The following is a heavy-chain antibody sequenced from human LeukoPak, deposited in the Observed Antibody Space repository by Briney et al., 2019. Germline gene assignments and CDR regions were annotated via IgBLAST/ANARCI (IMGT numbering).Heavy chain of an antibody. CDR2: IYHSGST. CDR3: ARAGAMVRRGAFDI. V-gene: IGHV4-30-2*01. CDR1: GGSISSGGYS. J-gene: IGHJ3*02. Sequence: PSETLSLTCAVSGGSISSGGYSWSWIRQPTGKGLEWIGYIYHSGSTYYNPSLKSRVTISVDRSKNQFSLKLSSVTAADTAVYYCARAGAMVRRGAFDIWGQGTMVTVSS. D-gene: IGHD3-10*01.